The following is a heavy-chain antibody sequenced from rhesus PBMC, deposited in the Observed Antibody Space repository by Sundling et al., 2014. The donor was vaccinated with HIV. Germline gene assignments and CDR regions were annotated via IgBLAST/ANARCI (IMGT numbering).Heavy chain of an antibody. J-gene: IGHJ4*01. Sequence: EVQLVESGGGLVQPGGSLRLSCAASGFTLSGYAMSWVRQAPGKGLEWVSSISSAGSYIYYADSVKGRFTISRDDAKNSLSLQMNSLRAEDTAVYYCTRPLTYDSGYYPGYWGQGVLVTVSS. CDR1: GFTLSGYA. CDR2: ISSAGSYI. CDR3: TRPLTYDSGYYPGY. D-gene: IGHD3-28*01. V-gene: IGHV3-136*01.